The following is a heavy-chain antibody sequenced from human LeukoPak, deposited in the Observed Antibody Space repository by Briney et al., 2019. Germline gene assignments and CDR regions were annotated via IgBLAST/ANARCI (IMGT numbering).Heavy chain of an antibody. J-gene: IGHJ3*02. D-gene: IGHD3-10*01. V-gene: IGHV4-61*02. CDR2: IKTSGST. CDR1: DGSLSSGSYF. Sequence: SQTLSLTCTVSDGSLSSGSYFWTWLRQPAGTGLEWIGRIKTSGSTNYNPSLKSRVTISVDTTKNQFSLKLSSVTAADTAVYYCARQSSGSFDIWGQGTMVTVSS. CDR3: ARQSSGSFDI.